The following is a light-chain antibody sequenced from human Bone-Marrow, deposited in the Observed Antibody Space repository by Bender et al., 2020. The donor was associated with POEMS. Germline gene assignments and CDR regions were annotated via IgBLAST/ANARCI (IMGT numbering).Light chain of an antibody. Sequence: SYGLTQPPSVSVSPGHTANITCSGDQLGDQYASWYQLKPGQSPVLVIYEDNKRPSGIPERISGSSSGTTVTLTISGVQAEDEADYYCQSADTSGAYWVFGGGTKLTVL. CDR3: QSADTSGAYWV. V-gene: IGLV3-25*02. J-gene: IGLJ3*02. CDR2: EDN. CDR1: QLGDQY.